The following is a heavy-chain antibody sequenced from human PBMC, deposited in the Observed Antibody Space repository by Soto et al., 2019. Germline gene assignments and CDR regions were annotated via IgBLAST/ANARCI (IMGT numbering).Heavy chain of an antibody. D-gene: IGHD2-2*01. J-gene: IGHJ4*02. CDR2: IYYSGST. CDR3: ASGLRDIVVVPAAVEFDY. V-gene: IGHV4-30-4*02. Sequence: PSDTLSLTCTVSGGSISIGDYYWSWILHPPGKGLEWIGYIYYSGSTYYNPSLESRVTISVDTSKNQFSLKLSSVTAADTAVYYCASGLRDIVVVPAAVEFDYWGQGTLVTVSS. CDR1: GGSISIGDYY.